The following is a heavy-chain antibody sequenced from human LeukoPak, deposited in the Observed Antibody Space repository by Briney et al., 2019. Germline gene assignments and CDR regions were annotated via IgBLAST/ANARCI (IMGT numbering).Heavy chain of an antibody. CDR3: ARDYGDYGDY. J-gene: IGHJ4*02. D-gene: IGHD4-17*01. V-gene: IGHV3-48*03. CDR1: GFTFSSYE. CDR2: ISSSGSTI. Sequence: GGSLRLSCAASGFTFSSYEMNWVRQDPGKGLEWVSYISSSGSTIYYADSVKGRFTISRDNAKNSLYLQMNSLRAEDTAVYYCARDYGDYGDYWGQGTLVTVSS.